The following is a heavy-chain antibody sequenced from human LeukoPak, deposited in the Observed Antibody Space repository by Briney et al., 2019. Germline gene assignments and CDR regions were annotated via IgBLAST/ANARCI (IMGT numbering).Heavy chain of an antibody. D-gene: IGHD3-10*01. CDR3: ARDGLNTMVRGKIHYNYMDV. CDR1: GYTFTSYY. CDR2: INPSGGST. Sequence: GASVKVSCKASGYTFTSYYMHWVRQAPGQGLEWMGIINPSGGSTSYAQKFQGRVTMTRDTSTSTVYMELSSLRSEDTAVYYCARDGLNTMVRGKIHYNYMDVWGKGTTVSISS. J-gene: IGHJ6*03. V-gene: IGHV1-46*01.